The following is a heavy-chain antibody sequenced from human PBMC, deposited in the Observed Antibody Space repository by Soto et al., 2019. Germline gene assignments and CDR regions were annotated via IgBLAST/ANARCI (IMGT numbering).Heavy chain of an antibody. CDR3: ARRPGSSGWRDPFDY. CDR1: GYTFTIYA. D-gene: IGHD6-19*01. Sequence: GAPVKVSCKASGYTFTIYAMHWVRQAPGQRLEWMGWINAGNGNTKYSQKFQGRVTITRDTSASTAYMELSSLRSEDTAVYYCARRPGSSGWRDPFDYWGQGTLVTVSS. V-gene: IGHV1-3*01. J-gene: IGHJ4*02. CDR2: INAGNGNT.